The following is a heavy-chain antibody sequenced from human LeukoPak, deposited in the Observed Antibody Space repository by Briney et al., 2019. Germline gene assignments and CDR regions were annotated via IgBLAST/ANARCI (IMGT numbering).Heavy chain of an antibody. CDR1: GGSISSSSYY. J-gene: IGHJ4*02. Sequence: PSETLSLTCTVSGGSISSSSYYWGWIRQPPGKGLEWIGSIYYSGSTYYNPSLKSRVTISVDTSKNQFSLKLSSVTALDTAVYYCARTLWFGETGFDYWGQGTLVTVSS. CDR2: IYYSGST. D-gene: IGHD3-10*01. V-gene: IGHV4-39*07. CDR3: ARTLWFGETGFDY.